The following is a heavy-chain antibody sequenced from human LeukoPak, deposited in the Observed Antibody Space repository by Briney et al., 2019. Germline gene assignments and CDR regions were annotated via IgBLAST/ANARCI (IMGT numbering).Heavy chain of an antibody. CDR2: IYTSGST. V-gene: IGHV4-4*07. D-gene: IGHD6-13*01. J-gene: IGHJ4*02. Sequence: SETLSLTCTVSGGSTSSYYWSWIRQPAGKGLEWIGRIYTSGSTNYNPSLKSRVTMSVDTSKNQFTLKLSSVTAADTAVYYCASLRAAGTIDYWGQGTLVTVSS. CDR3: ASLRAAGTIDY. CDR1: GGSTSSYY.